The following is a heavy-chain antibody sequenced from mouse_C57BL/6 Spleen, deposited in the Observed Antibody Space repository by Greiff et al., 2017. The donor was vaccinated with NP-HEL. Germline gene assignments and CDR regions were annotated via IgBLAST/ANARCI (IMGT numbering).Heavy chain of an antibody. V-gene: IGHV5-4*01. D-gene: IGHD1-1*02. Sequence: EVMLVESGGGLVKPGGSLKLSCAASGFTFSSYAMSWVRQTPEKRLEWVATISDGGSYTYYPDNVKGRFTISRDNAKNNLYLQMSHLKSEDTAMYYCARDKGDYYYFDYWGQGTTLTVSS. CDR3: ARDKGDYYYFDY. J-gene: IGHJ2*01. CDR2: ISDGGSYT. CDR1: GFTFSSYA.